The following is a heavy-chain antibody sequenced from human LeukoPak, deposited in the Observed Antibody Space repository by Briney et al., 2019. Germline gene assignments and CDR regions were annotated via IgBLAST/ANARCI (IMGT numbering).Heavy chain of an antibody. J-gene: IGHJ5*02. V-gene: IGHV4-38-2*02. CDR3: ARDPRWLTPDCASTSCYENYFDP. CDR1: GYSISSGYQ. CDR2: IFHSGSA. Sequence: SETLSLTCSVSGYSISSGYQWAWIRQSPGKGLEWIGSIFHSGSAHYNPSLKSRVTISVDTSRNQFSLKLNSVSATDTAVYYCARDPRWLTPDCASTSCYENYFDPWGQGTLVTVSS. D-gene: IGHD2-2*01.